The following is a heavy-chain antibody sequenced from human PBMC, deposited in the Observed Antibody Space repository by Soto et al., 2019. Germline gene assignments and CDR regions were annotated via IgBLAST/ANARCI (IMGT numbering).Heavy chain of an antibody. CDR1: GGSISSGGYS. Sequence: SETLSLTCAVSGGSISSGGYSWSWIRQPPGKGLEWIGYIYHSGSTYYNPSLKSRVTISVDRSKNQFSLKLSSVTAADTAVYFCSRLLIDNWNEHKAEKTLDYWGQGTLVTVSS. CDR2: IYHSGST. J-gene: IGHJ4*02. D-gene: IGHD1-20*01. V-gene: IGHV4-30-2*01. CDR3: SRLLIDNWNEHKAEKTLDY.